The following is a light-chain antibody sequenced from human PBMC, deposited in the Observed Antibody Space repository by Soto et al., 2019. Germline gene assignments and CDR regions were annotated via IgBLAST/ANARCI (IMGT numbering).Light chain of an antibody. CDR1: QSISRW. J-gene: IGKJ2*01. CDR2: EAS. CDR3: QQYNDSFPYT. Sequence: DIQMTQSPSTLSASVGDRVTITCRASQSISRWLARYQQKPGTVPKLLIYEASTLESGVPSRFSGSRSGTEFTLPVSSLQPDDFATYYCQQYNDSFPYTFGQGTKLEIK. V-gene: IGKV1-5*03.